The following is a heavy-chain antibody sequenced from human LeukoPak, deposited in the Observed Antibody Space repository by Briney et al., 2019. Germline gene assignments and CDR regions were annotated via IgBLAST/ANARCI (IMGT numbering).Heavy chain of an antibody. CDR1: GFTVSSNY. CDR2: IYSGGST. Sequence: GGSLRLSCAASGFTVSSNYMSWVRQAPGKGLEWVSVIYSGGSTYYADSAKGRFTISRDNSKSTMYLQMNSLRAEDTAVYYCAIRGIAVAGKGEYFDYWGQGTLVTVSS. D-gene: IGHD6-13*01. CDR3: AIRGIAVAGKGEYFDY. J-gene: IGHJ4*02. V-gene: IGHV3-53*01.